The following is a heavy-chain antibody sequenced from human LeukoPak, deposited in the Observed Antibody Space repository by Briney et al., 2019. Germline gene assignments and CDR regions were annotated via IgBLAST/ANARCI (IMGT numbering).Heavy chain of an antibody. D-gene: IGHD2-2*01. Sequence: GSLRLSCSASGFTFSSYAMSWVRQAPGKGLEWVSAISGSGGSTYYADSVKGRFTISRDNSKNTLYLQMNSLRAEDTAVYYCAKDRDIVVVPAARPFDYWGQGTLVTVSS. CDR2: ISGSGGST. V-gene: IGHV3-23*01. CDR1: GFTFSSYA. CDR3: AKDRDIVVVPAARPFDY. J-gene: IGHJ4*02.